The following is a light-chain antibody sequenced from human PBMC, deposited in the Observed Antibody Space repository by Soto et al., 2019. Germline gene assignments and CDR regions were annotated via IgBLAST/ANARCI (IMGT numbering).Light chain of an antibody. CDR3: QQYGSSPRKLT. CDR1: QSVSSSY. Sequence: EIVLTQSPGTLSLSPGERATLSCRASQSVSSSYLAWYQQKPGQAPRLLIYGASSRATGIPDRFSGSGSGTDFTLTISRLEPEDFAVYYCQQYGSSPRKLTFGRGTKVEIK. J-gene: IGKJ4*01. CDR2: GAS. V-gene: IGKV3-20*01.